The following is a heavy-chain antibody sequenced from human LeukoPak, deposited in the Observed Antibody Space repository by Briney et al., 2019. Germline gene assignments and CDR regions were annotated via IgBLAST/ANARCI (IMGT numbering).Heavy chain of an antibody. Sequence: GGSLRLSCTASGFTFSSYSMNWVRQAPGKGLEWVSYISSSSSTIYYSDSVEGRFTISRDHAKNSLYLQMNSLRDEDTAVYYCARTYSSGWLLDYWGQGPLVTVSS. CDR2: ISSSSSTI. D-gene: IGHD6-19*01. CDR3: ARTYSSGWLLDY. CDR1: GFTFSSYS. V-gene: IGHV3-48*02. J-gene: IGHJ4*02.